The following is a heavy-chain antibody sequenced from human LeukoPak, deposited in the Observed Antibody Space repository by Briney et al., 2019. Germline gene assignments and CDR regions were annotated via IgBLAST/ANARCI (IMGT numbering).Heavy chain of an antibody. V-gene: IGHV1-46*01. CDR3: ARGGSGWYIEGWVDY. CDR2: INPSGGST. D-gene: IGHD6-19*01. CDR1: GYTFTSYY. Sequence: ASVKVSCKASGYTFTSYYMHLVRQAPGQGLEGMGIINPSGGSTSYAQKFQGRVTMTRDTSTSTVYMELSSLRSEDTAVYYCARGGSGWYIEGWVDYWGQGTLVTVSS. J-gene: IGHJ4*02.